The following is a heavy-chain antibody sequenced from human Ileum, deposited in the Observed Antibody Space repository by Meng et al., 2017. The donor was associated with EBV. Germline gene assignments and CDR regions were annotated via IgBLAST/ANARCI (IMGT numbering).Heavy chain of an antibody. V-gene: IGHV4-39*01. CDR3: ARRYYGVPFDN. CDR1: GDSISSINHW. J-gene: IGHJ4*02. D-gene: IGHD3-3*01. CDR2: IYYSGST. Sequence: VEMPSATSALTCAFSGDSISSINHWCVWIRQHPGKGWEWVGTIYYSGSTFYNPSLKSRVTISLDTSKNQFSLKVSSVTAADTAVYYCARRYYGVPFDNWGQGTLVTVSS.